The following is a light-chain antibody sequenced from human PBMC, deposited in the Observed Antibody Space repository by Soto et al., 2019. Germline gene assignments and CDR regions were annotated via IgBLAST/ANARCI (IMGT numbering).Light chain of an antibody. CDR2: GAS. J-gene: IGKJ1*01. V-gene: IGKV3-15*01. CDR3: QQYNGWLWT. CDR1: QSISGF. Sequence: EIVLTQSPGTLSLSPGERATLSCRASQSISGFLAWYQQKPGQAPRLLMYGASTRATGIPARFSASGSGTEFTLTISSLQSEDFAVYYCQQYNGWLWTFGLGTKVDIK.